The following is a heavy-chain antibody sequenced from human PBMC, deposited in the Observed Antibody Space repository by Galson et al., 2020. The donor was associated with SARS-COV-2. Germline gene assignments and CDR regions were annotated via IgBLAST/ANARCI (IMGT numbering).Heavy chain of an antibody. CDR1: GYTFSSYG. Sequence: ASVKVSCKAYGYTFSSYGISWVRQAPGQGLEWMGWINGYNGNTNYGNSNFAQNFQGRVTMTTDTATTTAYMELRSLRSDDTAVYFCARDKGHYELLSTGHYTLFDYWGQGTLVTVSS. CDR3: ARDKGHYELLSTGHYTLFDY. J-gene: IGHJ4*02. V-gene: IGHV1-18*01. CDR2: INGYNGNT. D-gene: IGHD3-22*01.